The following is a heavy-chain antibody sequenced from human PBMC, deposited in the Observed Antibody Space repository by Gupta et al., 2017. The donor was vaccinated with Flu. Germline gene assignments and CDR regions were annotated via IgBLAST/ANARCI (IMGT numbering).Heavy chain of an antibody. Sequence: EVQLVESGGDLVQPGRSLRLSCKTSGFNFGDHAMSWVRQAPGKGLEWVGYISGKNSGGLTDYAASLRGRFSISRDDSKSVAYLQMNSLITDDTAVYYCARKGSGAFFLGHLPLDYWGQGALVTVSS. CDR2: ISGKNSGGLT. D-gene: IGHD3-16*01. J-gene: IGHJ4*02. CDR3: ARKGSGAFFLGHLPLDY. CDR1: GFNFGDHA. V-gene: IGHV3-49*04.